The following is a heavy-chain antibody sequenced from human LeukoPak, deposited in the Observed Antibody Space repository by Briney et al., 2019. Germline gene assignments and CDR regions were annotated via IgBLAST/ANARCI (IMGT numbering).Heavy chain of an antibody. CDR1: GASITTYY. J-gene: IGHJ4*02. CDR2: IHSSGIA. CDR3: ARGILDVGATHYLDY. Sequence: PSETLSLTCTVSGASITTYYWSWIRQPPGKGLEYIGQIHSSGIANYNPSLKSRVAMSLDASKNQFSLTVSSVTAADTAIYYCARGILDVGATHYLDYWGQGSLLTVSS. V-gene: IGHV4-59*01. D-gene: IGHD1-26*01.